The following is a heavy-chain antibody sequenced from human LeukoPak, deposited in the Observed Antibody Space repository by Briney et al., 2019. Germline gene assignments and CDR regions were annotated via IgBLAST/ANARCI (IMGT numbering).Heavy chain of an antibody. CDR2: IRSKANSYAT. J-gene: IGHJ4*02. CDR1: GFTFSGSA. V-gene: IGHV3-73*01. Sequence: GESLKISCAASGFTFSGSAMHWVRQASGKGLEWVGRIRSKANSYATAYAASVKGRFTISRDDLKNTAYLQMNSLKSEDTAVYYCTPLDYWGQGTLVTVSS. CDR3: TPLDY.